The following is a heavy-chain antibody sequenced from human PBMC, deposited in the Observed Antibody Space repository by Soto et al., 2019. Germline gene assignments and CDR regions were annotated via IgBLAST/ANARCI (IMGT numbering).Heavy chain of an antibody. D-gene: IGHD2-2*01. CDR3: AKFPIYCSSTSCPYNWFDP. J-gene: IGHJ5*02. CDR2: ISGSGGST. Sequence: PGGSLRLSCAASGFTFSSYAMSWVRQAPGKGLEWVSAISGSGGSTYYADSVKGRFTISRDNSKNTLYLQMNSLRAEDTAVYYCAKFPIYCSSTSCPYNWFDPWGQGTLVTVSS. V-gene: IGHV3-23*01. CDR1: GFTFSSYA.